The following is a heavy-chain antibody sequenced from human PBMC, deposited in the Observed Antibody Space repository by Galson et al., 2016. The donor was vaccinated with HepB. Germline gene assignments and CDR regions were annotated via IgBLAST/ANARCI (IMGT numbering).Heavy chain of an antibody. Sequence: ETLSLTCTVSGASIRSHNYYWGWIRQPPGKGLEWLGSIHYSGFTYNNPSLQSRVTISVDTSRNQFSLKVTSVTAADTAVYYCARENYVFYGMDGWGQGTAVTVS. V-gene: IGHV4-39*02. CDR1: GASIRSHNYY. CDR3: ARENYVFYGMDG. CDR2: IHYSGFT. J-gene: IGHJ6*02.